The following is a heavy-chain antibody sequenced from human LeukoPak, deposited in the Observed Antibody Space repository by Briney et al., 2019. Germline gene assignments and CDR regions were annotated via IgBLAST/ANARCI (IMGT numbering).Heavy chain of an antibody. CDR1: GFTFSTEW. J-gene: IGHJ4*02. D-gene: IGHD3-10*01. Sequence: PGGSLRLSCAVSGFTFSTEWMSWVRQAPGKGLQWVANINQDGSEKDYVATVKGRFTISRDNAKNSLYLRMNTLRPEDTAVYYCAIARRFGDQWDYWGQGTLVTVSS. V-gene: IGHV3-7*01. CDR3: AIARRFGDQWDY. CDR2: INQDGSEK.